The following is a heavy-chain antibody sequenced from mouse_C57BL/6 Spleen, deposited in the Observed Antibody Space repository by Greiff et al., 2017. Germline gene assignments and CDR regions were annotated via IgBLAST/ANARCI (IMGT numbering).Heavy chain of an antibody. D-gene: IGHD1-1*01. CDR2: IDPSDSYT. Sequence: QVQLQQSGAELVRPGTSVKLSCKASGYTFTSYWMHWVKQRPGQGLEWIGVIDPSDSYTNYNQKFKGKATLTVDTSSSTAYMQLSSLTSEDSAVYYCARGKELRNFAMDYWGQGTSVTVSS. CDR1: GYTFTSYW. CDR3: ARGKELRNFAMDY. J-gene: IGHJ4*01. V-gene: IGHV1-59*01.